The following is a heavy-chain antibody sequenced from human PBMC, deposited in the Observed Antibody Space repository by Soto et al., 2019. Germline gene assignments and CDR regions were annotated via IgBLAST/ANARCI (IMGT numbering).Heavy chain of an antibody. D-gene: IGHD5-18*01. CDR2: ISWNSGSI. CDR1: GFTFDDYA. V-gene: IGHV3-9*01. CDR3: AKDMRGPTAMVIGYFDY. J-gene: IGHJ4*02. Sequence: EVQLVESGGGWVQPGRSLRLSCAASGFTFDDYAMHWVRQAPGKGLEWVSGISWNSGSIGYADSVKGRFTISRGNAKNSLYLQMNSLRAEDTALYYCAKDMRGPTAMVIGYFDYWGQGTLVTVSS.